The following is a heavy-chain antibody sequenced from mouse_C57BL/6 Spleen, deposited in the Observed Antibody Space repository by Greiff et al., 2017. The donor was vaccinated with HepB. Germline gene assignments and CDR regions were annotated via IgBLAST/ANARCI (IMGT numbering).Heavy chain of an antibody. CDR3: ARTYYSNSYWYFDV. Sequence: DVKLQESGPGMVKPSQSLSLTCTVTGYSITSGYDWHWIRHFPGNKLEWMGYISYSGSTNYNPSLKSRISITHDTSKNHFFLKLNSVTTEDTATYYCARTYYSNSYWYFDVWGTGTTVTVSS. D-gene: IGHD2-5*01. CDR2: ISYSGST. CDR1: GYSITSGYD. V-gene: IGHV3-1*01. J-gene: IGHJ1*03.